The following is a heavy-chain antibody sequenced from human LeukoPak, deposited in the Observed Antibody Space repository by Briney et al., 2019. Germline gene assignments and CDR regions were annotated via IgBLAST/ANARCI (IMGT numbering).Heavy chain of an antibody. Sequence: SETLSLTCAVYGGSFSGYYWSWIRQPPGKGREWIGEINHSGSTNYNPSLKSRVTISVDTSKNQFSLKLSSVTAADTAVYYCARHIGPYYYGSGSYYNHYYMDVWGKGTTVTISS. CDR3: ARHIGPYYYGSGSYYNHYYMDV. CDR1: GGSFSGYY. D-gene: IGHD3-10*01. V-gene: IGHV4-34*01. CDR2: INHSGST. J-gene: IGHJ6*03.